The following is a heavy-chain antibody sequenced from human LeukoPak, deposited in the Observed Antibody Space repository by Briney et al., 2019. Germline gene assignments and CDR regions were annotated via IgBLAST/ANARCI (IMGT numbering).Heavy chain of an antibody. CDR1: GFTFSSYG. CDR3: AKDRDGDFDY. CDR2: ISYDGSNK. D-gene: IGHD4-17*01. J-gene: IGHJ4*02. Sequence: AGGSLRLSCAASGFTFSSYGMHWVRQAPGKGLEWVAVISYDGSNKYYADSVKGRFTISRDNSKNTLYPQMNSLRAEDTAVYYCAKDRDGDFDYWGQGTLVTVSS. V-gene: IGHV3-30*18.